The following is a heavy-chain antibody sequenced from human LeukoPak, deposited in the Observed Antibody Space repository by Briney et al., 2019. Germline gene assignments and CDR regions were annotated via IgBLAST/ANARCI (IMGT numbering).Heavy chain of an antibody. V-gene: IGHV4-34*01. CDR2: INHSGST. J-gene: IGHJ4*02. CDR1: GGSFSGYY. Sequence: SETLSLTCAVYGGSFSGYYWSWIRQPPGKGLEWIGEINHSGSTNYNPSLKSRVTISVDTSKNQFSLKLSSVTAADTAVYYCAGERYYYDSSGYPNDYWGQGTLVTVSS. D-gene: IGHD3-22*01. CDR3: AGERYYYDSSGYPNDY.